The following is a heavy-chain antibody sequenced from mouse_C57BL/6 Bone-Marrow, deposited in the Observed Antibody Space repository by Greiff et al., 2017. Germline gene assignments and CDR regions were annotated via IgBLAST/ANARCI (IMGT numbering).Heavy chain of an antibody. CDR1: GYAFTNYL. J-gene: IGHJ3*01. Sequence: QVQLQQSGAELVRPGTSVKVSCKASGYAFTNYLIEWVKQRPGQGLEWIGVINPGSGGTNYNEKFKGKATLTADKSSSTAYMQLSSLTSEDSAVYFCARTTTTPFAYWGQGTLVTVSA. D-gene: IGHD1-1*01. CDR3: ARTTTTPFAY. CDR2: INPGSGGT. V-gene: IGHV1-54*01.